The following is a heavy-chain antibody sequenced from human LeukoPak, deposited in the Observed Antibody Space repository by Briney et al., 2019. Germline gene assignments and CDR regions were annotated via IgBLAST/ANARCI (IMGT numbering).Heavy chain of an antibody. CDR2: IKTDGSWT. CDR1: GFTFSDHW. J-gene: IGHJ4*02. V-gene: IGHV3-74*01. D-gene: IGHD2-2*01. Sequence: PGGSLRLSCAASGFTFSDHWMHWVRQVPGKGLVWVSRIKTDGSWTNDADSVKGRFTISRDNAENTLYLQMNSLRAEDTAVYYCARGSQIVVVPAAMNYWGQGTLVTVSS. CDR3: ARGSQIVVVPAAMNY.